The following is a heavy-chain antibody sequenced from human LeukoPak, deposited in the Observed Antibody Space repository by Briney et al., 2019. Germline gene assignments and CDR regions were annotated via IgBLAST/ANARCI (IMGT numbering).Heavy chain of an antibody. V-gene: IGHV4-34*01. Sequence: SETLSLTCAVYGGSFSGYYWSWIRQPPGKGLEWIGEINHSGSTNYNPSLKSRVTISVDTPKNQFSLKLSSVTAADTAVYYCARVEYYYGSGSNFDYWGQGTLVTVSS. J-gene: IGHJ4*02. CDR1: GGSFSGYY. CDR2: INHSGST. D-gene: IGHD3-10*01. CDR3: ARVEYYYGSGSNFDY.